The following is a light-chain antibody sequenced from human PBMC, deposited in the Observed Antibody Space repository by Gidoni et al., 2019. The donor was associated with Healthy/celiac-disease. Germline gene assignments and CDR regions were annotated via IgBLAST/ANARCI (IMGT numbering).Light chain of an antibody. J-gene: IGLJ2*01. CDR2: EGS. CDR3: CSYAGSSTLV. CDR1: SSDVGSYNL. V-gene: IGLV2-23*01. Sequence: QSALTQPASVSGSPGQSITISCTGTSSDVGSYNLVSWYQQHPGKATKIMIYEGSKRPSGVSNRFAGSKSGNTASLTSSGLKAEDEADYYCCSYAGSSTLVFGGGTKLTVL.